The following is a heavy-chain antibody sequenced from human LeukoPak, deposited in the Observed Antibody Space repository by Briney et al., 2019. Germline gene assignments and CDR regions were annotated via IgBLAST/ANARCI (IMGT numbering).Heavy chain of an antibody. V-gene: IGHV3-23*01. Sequence: GGSLRLSCAASGFTFSSYGMTWVRQAPGKGLEWVSAISGSGGSTYYADSVKGRFTISRDNSKNTLYLQMNSLRAEDTAVYYCAKGSRYSSGWYDAFDIWGQGTMVTVSS. D-gene: IGHD6-19*01. J-gene: IGHJ3*02. CDR2: ISGSGGST. CDR1: GFTFSSYG. CDR3: AKGSRYSSGWYDAFDI.